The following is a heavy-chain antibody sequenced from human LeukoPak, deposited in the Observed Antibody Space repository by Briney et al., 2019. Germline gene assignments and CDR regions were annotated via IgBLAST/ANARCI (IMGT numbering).Heavy chain of an antibody. J-gene: IGHJ4*02. CDR1: GDSISSSGYY. V-gene: IGHV4-39*01. CDR2: MSYSGNT. CDR3: SRRAVENYFDF. D-gene: IGHD6-19*01. Sequence: SETLSLTCSVFGDSISSSGYYWGWIRQPPGKGLEWIGSMSYSGNTYYNPSLKSRVTISVDTSKNQLSLKLNSVTTADTAVYYCSRRAVENYFDFWGQGTLVTVSS.